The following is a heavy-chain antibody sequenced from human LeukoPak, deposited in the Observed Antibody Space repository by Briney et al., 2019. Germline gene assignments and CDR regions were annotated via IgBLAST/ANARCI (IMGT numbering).Heavy chain of an antibody. V-gene: IGHV1-8*02. J-gene: IGHJ5*02. CDR3: ARVRDWFDP. Sequence: GASVKVSCKASGGTFSSYAISWVRQAPGQGLEWMGWMNPNSGNTGYAQKFQGRVTMTRNTSISTAYMELSSLGSEATAVYYCARVRDWFDPWGQGTLVTVSS. CDR1: GGTFSSYA. D-gene: IGHD3-10*01. CDR2: MNPNSGNT.